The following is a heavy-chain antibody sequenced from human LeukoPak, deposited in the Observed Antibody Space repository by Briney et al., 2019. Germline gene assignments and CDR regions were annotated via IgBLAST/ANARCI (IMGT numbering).Heavy chain of an antibody. CDR2: IAHDGTTK. CDR1: GFTFNNYG. CDR3: AKEPNSFSSGWYFQH. J-gene: IGHJ1*01. Sequence: GGSLRLSCAASGFTFNNYGMHCVRQAPGKGLEWVAVIAHDGTTKFYADSVKGRFTISRDNSKNTLDLQMSSLRPEDTAVYYCAKEPNSFSSGWYFQHWGQGTLFTVSS. V-gene: IGHV3-30*18. D-gene: IGHD6-25*01.